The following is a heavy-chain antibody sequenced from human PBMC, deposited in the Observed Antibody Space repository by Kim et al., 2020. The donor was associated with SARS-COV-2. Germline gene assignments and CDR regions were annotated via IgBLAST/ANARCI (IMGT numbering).Heavy chain of an antibody. CDR3: TTYDFWSGYGMDV. V-gene: IGHV3-49*02. Sequence: AASVKGRFTISRDDSNNIAYLQMNSLKTEDKAVYYCTTYDFWSGYGMDVWGQGATVTVSS. J-gene: IGHJ6*02. D-gene: IGHD3-3*01.